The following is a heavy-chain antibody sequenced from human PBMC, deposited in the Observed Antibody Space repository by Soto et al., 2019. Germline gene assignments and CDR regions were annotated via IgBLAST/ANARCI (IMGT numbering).Heavy chain of an antibody. CDR2: ISYDGSNK. D-gene: IGHD3-10*02. CDR1: GFTFSSYG. CDR3: AETDVHYCVGPIYGYLYCMDV. V-gene: IGHV3-30*18. Sequence: PGGSLRLSCAASGFTFSSYGMHWVRQAPGKGLEWVAVISYDGSNKYYADSVKGRFTISRDNSKNTLYLQMNSLRAEDTAVYYYAETDVHYCVGPIYGYLYCMDVWGKGTTVTVSS. J-gene: IGHJ6*03.